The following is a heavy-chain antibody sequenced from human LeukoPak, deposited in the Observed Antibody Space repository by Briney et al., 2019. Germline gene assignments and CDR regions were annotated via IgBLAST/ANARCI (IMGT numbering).Heavy chain of an antibody. CDR1: GFTFSSYS. D-gene: IGHD5-18*01. CDR2: ISSSSSYI. V-gene: IGHV3-21*01. Sequence: GGSLRLSCAASGFTFSSYSMNWVRQAPGKGLEWVSSISSSSSYIYYADSVKGRFTISRDNAKNSLYLQMNSLRAEDTAVYYCARDRYSYGLYYYYYYMDVWGKGTTVTVSS. CDR3: ARDRYSYGLYYYYYYMDV. J-gene: IGHJ6*03.